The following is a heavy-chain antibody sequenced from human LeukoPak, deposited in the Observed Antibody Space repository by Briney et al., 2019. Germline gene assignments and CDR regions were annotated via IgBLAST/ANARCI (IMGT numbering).Heavy chain of an antibody. CDR2: ISAYNGNT. Sequence: GGSVKVSCKASGYTFTRYGISWVRQAPGQGLEWMGWISAYNGNTNYPQKLQGRVTMTTDTSTRTAYMELRSLRSDDTAVYYCARVSEDYGDRSEDYWGQGTLVTVSS. D-gene: IGHD4-17*01. V-gene: IGHV1-18*04. CDR1: GYTFTRYG. J-gene: IGHJ4*02. CDR3: ARVSEDYGDRSEDY.